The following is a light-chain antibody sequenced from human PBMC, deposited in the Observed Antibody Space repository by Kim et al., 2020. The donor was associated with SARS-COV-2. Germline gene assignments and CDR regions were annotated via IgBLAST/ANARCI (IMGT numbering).Light chain of an antibody. Sequence: DIQMTQSPSSLSASVGDSVTITCRASQSISTHVHWYQQKVGKAPELLIYAASTLQDGVPSRFIGDGSGTYFTLTINGLQPEDFATYYCQQTYTSLQITFGQGTRLEIK. CDR1: QSISTH. V-gene: IGKV1-39*01. CDR2: AAS. J-gene: IGKJ5*01. CDR3: QQTYTSLQIT.